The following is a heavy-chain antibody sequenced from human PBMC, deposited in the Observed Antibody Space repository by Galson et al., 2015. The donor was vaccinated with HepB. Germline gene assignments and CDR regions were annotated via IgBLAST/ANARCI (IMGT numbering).Heavy chain of an antibody. CDR2: INSDGSST. J-gene: IGHJ6*02. Sequence: SLRLSCAASGFTFSSYWMHWVRQAPGKGLVWVSRINSDGSSTSYADSVKGRFTISRDNAKNTLYLQMNSLRAEDTAVYYCARSGRTATIFGVVIHMDYYYYGMDVWGQGTTVTVSS. CDR3: ARSGRTATIFGVVIHMDYYYYGMDV. D-gene: IGHD3-3*01. V-gene: IGHV3-74*01. CDR1: GFTFSSYW.